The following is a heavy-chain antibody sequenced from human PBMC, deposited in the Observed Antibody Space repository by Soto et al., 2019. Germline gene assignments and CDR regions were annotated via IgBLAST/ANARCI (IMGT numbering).Heavy chain of an antibody. V-gene: IGHV3-23*01. CDR3: ASGRSYYDSSVRGY. CDR1: GFTFSSYA. J-gene: IGHJ4*02. D-gene: IGHD3-22*01. CDR2: ISGSGGST. Sequence: GGSLRLSCAASGFTFSSYAMSWVRQAPGKGLEWVSAISGSGGSTYYADSVKGRFTISRDNSKNTLYLQMNSLRAEDTAVYYCASGRSYYDSSVRGYWGQGTLVTVSS.